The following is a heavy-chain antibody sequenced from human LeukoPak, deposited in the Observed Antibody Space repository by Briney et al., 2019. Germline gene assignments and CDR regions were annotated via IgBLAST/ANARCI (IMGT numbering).Heavy chain of an antibody. D-gene: IGHD3-22*01. CDR2: ISSSGSTI. CDR1: GFTFNTYT. CDR3: ARGVGNYRYYFDS. J-gene: IGHJ4*02. Sequence: AGGSLRLSCAASGFTFNTYTMNWVRQAPGKGLEWVSYISSSGSTIYYADSVKGRFTISRDNAKNSLSLQMNSLRAEDTAVYYCARGVGNYRYYFDSWGQGTLVTVSS. V-gene: IGHV3-48*04.